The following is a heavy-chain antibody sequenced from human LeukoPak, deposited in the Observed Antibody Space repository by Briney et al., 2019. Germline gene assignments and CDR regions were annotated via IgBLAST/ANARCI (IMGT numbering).Heavy chain of an antibody. CDR2: INWNGGST. CDR3: ARIDTYYYDSSGYYSAFDI. D-gene: IGHD3-22*01. CDR1: GFTFDNYG. J-gene: IGHJ3*02. Sequence: GGSLRLSCAASGFTFDNYGMSWVRQAPGKGLEWVSGINWNGGSTGYADSVKGRFTISRDNAKNSLYPQMNSLRAEDTALYYCARIDTYYYDSSGYYSAFDIWGQGTIVTVSS. V-gene: IGHV3-20*04.